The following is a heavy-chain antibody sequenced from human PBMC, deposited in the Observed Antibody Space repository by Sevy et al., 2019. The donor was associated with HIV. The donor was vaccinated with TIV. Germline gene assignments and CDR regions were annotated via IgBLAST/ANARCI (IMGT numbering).Heavy chain of an antibody. D-gene: IGHD1-20*01. J-gene: IGHJ4*02. CDR1: GGSITTGPYY. Sequence: SETLSLTCSISGGSITTGPYYWAWIRQSPGKGPEWLGSMYGTVEPNGNTYYNPTLKTRIDMSMDKSNNRFALSLRSVIAAETAVNFCAKSSKAWYDFPAFDHWSQGIPVTVSS. V-gene: IGHV4-39*02. CDR3: AKSSKAWYDFPAFDH. CDR2: MYGTVEPNGNT.